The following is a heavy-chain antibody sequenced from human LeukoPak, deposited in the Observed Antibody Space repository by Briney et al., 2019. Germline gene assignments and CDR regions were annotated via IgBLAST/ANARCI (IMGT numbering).Heavy chain of an antibody. Sequence: GGSLRLSCAASGFTFSSYSMNWVRQAPGKGLEWISSISSSSSYIYYADSVKGRFTISRDNAKNSLYLQMNSLRAEDTAVYYCAKDNSLTYYFDYWGQGTLVTVSS. CDR3: AKDNSLTYYFDY. V-gene: IGHV3-21*04. CDR2: ISSSSSYI. J-gene: IGHJ4*02. CDR1: GFTFSSYS. D-gene: IGHD4-23*01.